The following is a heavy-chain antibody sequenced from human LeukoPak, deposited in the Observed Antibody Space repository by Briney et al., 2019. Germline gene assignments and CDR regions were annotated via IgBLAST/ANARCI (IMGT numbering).Heavy chain of an antibody. CDR1: GLTISNYW. J-gene: IGHJ4*02. CDR3: ARGGVKYCSSSSCYDPGDY. V-gene: IGHV3-7*01. Sequence: QSGGSLRLSCAAPGLTISNYWMTWVRQAPGKGLEWVANINQDGSEKYYVDSVKGRFTVSRDNAKNSLYLQMNSLRAEDTAVYYCARGGVKYCSSSSCYDPGDYWGQGTLVTVSS. CDR2: INQDGSEK. D-gene: IGHD2-2*01.